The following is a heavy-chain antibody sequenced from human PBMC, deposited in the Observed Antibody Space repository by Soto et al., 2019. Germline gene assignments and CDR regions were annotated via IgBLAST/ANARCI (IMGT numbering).Heavy chain of an antibody. D-gene: IGHD2-15*01. CDR2: IKKDGSEK. CDR1: GFTFSTYW. Sequence: GGSLRLSCAASGFTFSTYWMSWVRQAPGKGLEWVANIKKDGSEKYYVASVKGRFTISRDTAKNSLYLQMKSLRAADTAVYYCAGVDSCSGATCWYNFDSWGQGTLVTVSS. CDR3: AGVDSCSGATCWYNFDS. J-gene: IGHJ4*02. V-gene: IGHV3-7*03.